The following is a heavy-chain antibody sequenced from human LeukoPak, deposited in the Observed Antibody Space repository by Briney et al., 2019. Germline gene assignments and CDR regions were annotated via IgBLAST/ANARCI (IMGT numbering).Heavy chain of an antibody. CDR1: GGSISSSN. CDR2: ISGSGAST. D-gene: IGHD1-26*01. V-gene: IGHV3-23*01. Sequence: SSETLSLTCAVSGGSISSSNWWSWVRQAPGKGLEWISGISGSGASTYYADSVKGRFTISRDDSRNTLYLQMNSLRGDDTAVYYCAKDVGKWESLHFFDYWGQGTLVTVSS. CDR3: AKDVGKWESLHFFDY. J-gene: IGHJ4*02.